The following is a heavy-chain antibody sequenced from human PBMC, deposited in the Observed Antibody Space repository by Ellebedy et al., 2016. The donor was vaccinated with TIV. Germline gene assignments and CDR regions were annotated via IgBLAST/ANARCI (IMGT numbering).Heavy chain of an antibody. CDR1: GGSTSSSSYY. CDR2: IYYSGST. CDR3: ARPLRSTVTTSIYFDY. V-gene: IGHV4-39*01. J-gene: IGHJ4*02. D-gene: IGHD4-17*01. Sequence: SETLSLTXTVSGGSTSSSSYYWGWIRQPPGKGLVWIGSIYYSGSTYDNPSLKSRVTISVDTSKNQFSLKLSSVTAADTAVYYCARPLRSTVTTSIYFDYWGQGTLVTVSS.